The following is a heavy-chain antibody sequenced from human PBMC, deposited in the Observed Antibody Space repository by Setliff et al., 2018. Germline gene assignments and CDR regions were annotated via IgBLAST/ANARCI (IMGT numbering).Heavy chain of an antibody. V-gene: IGHV4-34*01. CDR3: VRESRSTWYRRDF. Sequence: SETLSLTCSVYGESFSNNYWSWIRQSPGKGLEWIGESDHGGNTTIHPSLQSRVAISVDTSKNYFSLDVNSVTAADTAVYYCVRESRSTWYRRDFWGQGTLVTAPQ. CDR1: GESFSNNY. J-gene: IGHJ4*02. CDR2: SDHGGNT. D-gene: IGHD6-13*01.